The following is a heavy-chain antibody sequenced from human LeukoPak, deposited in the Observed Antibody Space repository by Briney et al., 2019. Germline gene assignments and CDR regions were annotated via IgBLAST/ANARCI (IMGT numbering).Heavy chain of an antibody. J-gene: IGHJ4*02. CDR3: ARKIITITRDVSGSYYDY. CDR1: GFTFSSYE. CDR2: ISSSGSTI. D-gene: IGHD3-10*01. Sequence: GGSLRLSCAASGFTFSSYEMNWVRQAPGKGLEWVSYISSSGSTIYYADSVKGRFTISRDNAKNSLYLQMNSLRAEDTAVYYCARKIITITRDVSGSYYDYWGQGTLVTVSS. V-gene: IGHV3-48*03.